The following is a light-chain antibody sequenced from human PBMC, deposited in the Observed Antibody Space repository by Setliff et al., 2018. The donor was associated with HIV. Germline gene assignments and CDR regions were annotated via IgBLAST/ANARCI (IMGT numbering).Light chain of an antibody. Sequence: QSALTQPASVSGSPGQSITISCTGTSSDVGGSNYVSWYQQYPDKAPKLMIYDVTNRPSGISNRFSGSKSGNTASLTISGLQAEDKADYYCSSYTSSIPLYVFGTGTKVTVL. CDR1: SSDVGGSNY. CDR2: DVT. V-gene: IGLV2-14*03. J-gene: IGLJ1*01. CDR3: SSYTSSIPLYV.